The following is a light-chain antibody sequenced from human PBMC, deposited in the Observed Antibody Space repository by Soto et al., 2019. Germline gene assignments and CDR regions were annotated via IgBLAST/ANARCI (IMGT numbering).Light chain of an antibody. Sequence: QSVLTQPASVSGSPGQSITISCTGTSSDIGGHNYVSWYQQHPGKAPKLMTYEVSNRPSGVSNRFSGSKSGNTASLTISGLQAEDEADYYCSSYTSDSTWVFGGGTKVTVL. CDR2: EVS. J-gene: IGLJ3*02. CDR3: SSYTSDSTWV. CDR1: SSDIGGHNY. V-gene: IGLV2-14*01.